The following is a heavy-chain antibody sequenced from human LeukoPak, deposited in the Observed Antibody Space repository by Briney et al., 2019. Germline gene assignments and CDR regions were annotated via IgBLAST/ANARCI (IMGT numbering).Heavy chain of an antibody. V-gene: IGHV5-51*01. J-gene: IGHJ3*02. D-gene: IGHD3-10*01. CDR3: ARRLLAVSNTMVWGPADAFDI. CDR1: GFTFSNYW. Sequence: GESLKISCSVSGFTFSNYWLAWVRQMPGKGLEWMGIIYPGDSDTSYSPSFQGQVTFSADKSISTAYLQWSSLKASDTAVYYCARRLLAVSNTMVWGPADAFDIWGQGTTVTVSS. CDR2: IYPGDSDT.